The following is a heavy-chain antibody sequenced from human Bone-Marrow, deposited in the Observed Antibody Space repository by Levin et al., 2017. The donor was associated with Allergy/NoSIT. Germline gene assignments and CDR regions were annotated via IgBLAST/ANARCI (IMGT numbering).Heavy chain of an antibody. V-gene: IGHV3-7*02. CDR3: ARNGAGSFEL. J-gene: IGHJ4*02. D-gene: IGHD3-9*01. Sequence: GESLKISCASSGFTFSGYWMAWVRQAPGQGLEWVANINRDGGDGHYVHSVQGRFTISRDNARNSLYLQLTSLRVEDTAVYYCARNGAGSFELWGQGTLVTVSS. CDR1: GFTFSGYW. CDR2: INRDGGDG.